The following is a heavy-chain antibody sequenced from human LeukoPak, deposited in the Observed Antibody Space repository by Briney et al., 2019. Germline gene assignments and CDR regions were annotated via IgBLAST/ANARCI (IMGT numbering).Heavy chain of an antibody. J-gene: IGHJ4*02. CDR2: IYSGGST. CDR3: ARSPHSSSWIDY. V-gene: IGHV3-66*02. D-gene: IGHD6-6*01. CDR1: GFTVCSNY. Sequence: VGSLRPSRAASGFTVCSNYMGWVRHAPGQGGEWGSVIYSGGSTYYAESVKGRFTITRDNSQNTLYLQMNSLRGEDTAVYYCARSPHSSSWIDYWGQGTLVTVSS.